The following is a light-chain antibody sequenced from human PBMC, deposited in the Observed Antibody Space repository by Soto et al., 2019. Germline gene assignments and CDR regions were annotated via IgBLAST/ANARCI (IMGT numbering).Light chain of an antibody. CDR2: GAY. CDR3: HQYDDWPPYT. V-gene: IGKV3-15*01. J-gene: IGKJ2*01. CDR1: QSVGNN. Sequence: EIEMTQSPATLSLSPGERATVSCRASQSVGNNLAWYQQKSGQAPRLLIYGAYTRAAGVPARFSGTGSGTEFTLTISSLQSEDFAVYSCHQYDDWPPYTFGQGTKLE.